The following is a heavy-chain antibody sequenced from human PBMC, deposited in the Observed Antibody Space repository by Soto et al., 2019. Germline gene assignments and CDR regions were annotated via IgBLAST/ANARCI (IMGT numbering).Heavy chain of an antibody. V-gene: IGHV4-31*03. CDR3: ASGYSPSWFDP. J-gene: IGHJ5*02. D-gene: IGHD5-18*01. CDR2: ISYSGST. Sequence: QVQLQESGPGLVKPSQTLSLTCTVSGGSISSGGFYWSWIRQHPGKGLEWIGYISYSGSTDYSPSLKSRVTISVDPSKNQFSLNLTSVTAADTAVYYCASGYSPSWFDPWGQGTLVTVSS. CDR1: GGSISSGGFY.